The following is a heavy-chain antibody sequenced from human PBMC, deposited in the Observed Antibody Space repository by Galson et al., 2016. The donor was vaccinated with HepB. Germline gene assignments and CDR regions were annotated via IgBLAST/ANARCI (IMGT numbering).Heavy chain of an antibody. CDR1: GFTFSSYW. CDR2: INGDGSSI. V-gene: IGHV3-74*01. D-gene: IGHD3-10*01. J-gene: IGHJ4*02. Sequence: SLRLSCAASGFTFSSYWMHWVRQAPGKGLVWVSRINGDGSSIDYADSVKGRFIISRDNAKNTLYLQMNSLRAEDTAVYLCARDLRYYGSGPYFYYYDYWGQGTLVTVSS. CDR3: ARDLRYYGSGPYFYYYDY.